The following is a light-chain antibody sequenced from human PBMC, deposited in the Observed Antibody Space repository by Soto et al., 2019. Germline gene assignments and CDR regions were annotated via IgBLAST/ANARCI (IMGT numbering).Light chain of an antibody. V-gene: IGLV2-14*01. CDR1: SSDVGGYNY. J-gene: IGLJ2*01. CDR2: EVS. CDR3: SSYTSSSTLVV. Sequence: QSALTQPASVSGSPGQSITISCTGTSSDVGGYNYVSWYQQHPGKAPKLMIYEVSNRPSGVSNRFSGSKSGNTASLTISGLQADGEADYYCSSYTSSSTLVVFGGGTKLTVL.